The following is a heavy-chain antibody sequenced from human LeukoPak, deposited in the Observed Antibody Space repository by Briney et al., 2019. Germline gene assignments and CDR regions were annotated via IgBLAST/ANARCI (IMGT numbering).Heavy chain of an antibody. J-gene: IGHJ4*02. CDR2: ISAYNGNT. CDR3: ARDRLLVAAFIAVDY. D-gene: IGHD2-15*01. V-gene: IGHV1-18*01. Sequence: GASVKVSCKASGYTFTSYGISWVRQAPGQGLEWMGWISAYNGNTNYAQKLQGRVTMTTDTSTSTAYMELRSLRSDDTAVYYCARDRLLVAAFIAVDYWGQGTLVTVSS. CDR1: GYTFTSYG.